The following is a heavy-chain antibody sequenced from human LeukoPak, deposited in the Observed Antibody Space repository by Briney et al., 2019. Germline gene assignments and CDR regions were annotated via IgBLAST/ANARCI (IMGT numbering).Heavy chain of an antibody. CDR1: GFAFGNYG. J-gene: IGHJ3*01. CDR2: ITDSGEGR. CDR3: AKDPNGDYLGAFDF. Sequence: GGSLRLTCRGSGFAFGNYGMTWVRQAPGKGLEWVSAITDSGEGRRYTDAVTGRFTISRDNSRNTLFLQMDSLRADDTAVYYCAKDPNGDYLGAFDFWGPGTLVTVSS. V-gene: IGHV3-23*01. D-gene: IGHD4-17*01.